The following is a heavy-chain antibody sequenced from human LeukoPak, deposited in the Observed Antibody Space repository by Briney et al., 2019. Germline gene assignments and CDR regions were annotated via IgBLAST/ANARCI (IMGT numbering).Heavy chain of an antibody. CDR3: ARDYDFWSGPRDAFDI. CDR2: INPNSGGT. Sequence: ASVKVSCKASGYTFTGYYMHWVRQAPGQGLEWMGWINPNSGGTNYAQKFQGRVTMTRDTSISTAYMELSRLRSDDTAVYYCARDYDFWSGPRDAFDIWGQGTMVTVSS. D-gene: IGHD3-3*01. V-gene: IGHV1-2*02. CDR1: GYTFTGYY. J-gene: IGHJ3*02.